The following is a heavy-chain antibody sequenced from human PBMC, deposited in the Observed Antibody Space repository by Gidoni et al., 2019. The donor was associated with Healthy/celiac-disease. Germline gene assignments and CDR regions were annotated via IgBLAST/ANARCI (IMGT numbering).Heavy chain of an antibody. J-gene: IGHJ4*02. CDR3: ARQTRSSSSASRVLDY. D-gene: IGHD6-13*01. V-gene: IGHV4-39*01. Sequence: QLQLQDSGPGLVQPSETLSLTCTVSGGSISSGSYYWGWIRQPPGKGMEWIGCIYYSGSTHFNPSLKSRVTISVDTSKNQFSLKLSSVTAADTAVYYCARQTRSSSSASRVLDYWGQGTLVTVSS. CDR1: GGSISSGSYY. CDR2: IYYSGST.